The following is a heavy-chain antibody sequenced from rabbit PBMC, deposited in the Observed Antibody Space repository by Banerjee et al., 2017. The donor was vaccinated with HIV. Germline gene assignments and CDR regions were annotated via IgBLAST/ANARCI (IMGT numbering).Heavy chain of an antibody. CDR3: ARSVDAAYNL. D-gene: IGHD4-2*01. Sequence: QSLEESGGDLVKPGASLTLTCKASGFTFSSSYYMCWVRQAPGKGLEWIGCIYAGSGSAYYATWTKGRFTISETSSTTVTLQMTSLTAADTATYFCARSVDAAYNLWGPGTLVTVS. CDR1: GFTFSSSYY. CDR2: IYAGSGSA. V-gene: IGHV1S40*01. J-gene: IGHJ4*01.